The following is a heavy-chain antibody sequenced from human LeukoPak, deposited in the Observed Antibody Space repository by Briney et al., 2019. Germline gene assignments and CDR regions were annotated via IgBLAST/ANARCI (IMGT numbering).Heavy chain of an antibody. V-gene: IGHV3-21*01. Sequence: GGSLRLSCEASGFTLSSYSMNWVRQAPGKGLEWVSSISSSSIYIYYTDSVKGRFTISRDNAGNSLYLQMNSLRAEDTAVYYCARETNTSDSSGYIRADVRRDDYWGQGTLVTVSS. CDR3: ARETNTSDSSGYIRADVRRDDY. D-gene: IGHD3-22*01. CDR2: ISSSSIYI. CDR1: GFTLSSYS. J-gene: IGHJ4*02.